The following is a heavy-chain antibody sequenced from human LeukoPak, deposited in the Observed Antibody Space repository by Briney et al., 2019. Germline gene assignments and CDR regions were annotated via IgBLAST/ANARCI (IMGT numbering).Heavy chain of an antibody. CDR3: VRGSPRVLWFGELLAYYFGY. J-gene: IGHJ4*02. Sequence: PSETLSLTCAVYGGSFSGYYWSWIRQPPGKGLEWIGEINHSGSTNYNPSLKSRVTISVDTSKNQFSLKLSSVTAADTAVYYCVRGSPRVLWFGELLAYYFGYWGQGTLVTVSS. CDR2: INHSGST. CDR1: GGSFSGYY. D-gene: IGHD3-10*01. V-gene: IGHV4-34*01.